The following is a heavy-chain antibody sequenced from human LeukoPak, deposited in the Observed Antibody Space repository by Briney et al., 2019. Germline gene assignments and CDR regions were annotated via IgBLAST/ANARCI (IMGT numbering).Heavy chain of an antibody. CDR3: AKINTDDYYGSGSYLVY. V-gene: IGHV3-30*18. CDR2: ISYDGSNK. Sequence: GGSLRLSCAASGFTFSSYGMHWVRQAPGKGLEWVAVISYDGSNKYYADSVKGRFTISRDNSKNTLYLQMNSLRAEDTAVYYCAKINTDDYYGSGSYLVYWGQGTLVTVSS. D-gene: IGHD3-10*01. J-gene: IGHJ4*02. CDR1: GFTFSSYG.